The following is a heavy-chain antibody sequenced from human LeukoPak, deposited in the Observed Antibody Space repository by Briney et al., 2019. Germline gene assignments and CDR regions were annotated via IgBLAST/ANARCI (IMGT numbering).Heavy chain of an antibody. Sequence: GGSLRLSCAPSGFTVSSRYMSWVRQAPGKGLEWVSAIYIDGSTHYTDSVKGRFTISRDNFKNTLYLQMNSLRAEDTAVYYCATVRGDYARGMNGMDVWGKGTTVTVSS. D-gene: IGHD4-17*01. CDR2: IYIDGST. CDR1: GFTVSSRY. J-gene: IGHJ6*04. CDR3: ATVRGDYARGMNGMDV. V-gene: IGHV3-53*01.